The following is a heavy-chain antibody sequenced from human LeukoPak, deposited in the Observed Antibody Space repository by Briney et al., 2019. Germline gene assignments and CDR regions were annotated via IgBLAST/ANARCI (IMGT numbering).Heavy chain of an antibody. J-gene: IGHJ4*02. V-gene: IGHV3-64*01. Sequence: PGGSLRLSYAASGFSFSNYAMHWVRQAPGKGLEYVSAISSNGGSIYYANSVRGRFSISRDNSKNTLYLQMGSLRADDMAMYYCARGNHIVVVTAVDYWGQGTLVTVSS. CDR1: GFSFSNYA. CDR2: ISSNGGSI. D-gene: IGHD2-21*02. CDR3: ARGNHIVVVTAVDY.